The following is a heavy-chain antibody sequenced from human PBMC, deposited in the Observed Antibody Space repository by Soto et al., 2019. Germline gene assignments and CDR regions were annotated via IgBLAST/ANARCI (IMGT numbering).Heavy chain of an antibody. D-gene: IGHD3-10*02. CDR2: IYWDDDN. V-gene: IGHV2-5*02. Sequence: QITLKESGPTLVKPTQTLTLTCTFSGFSLTNNGEAVGWFRQSPGKALEWLVLIYWDDDNRYNPTLRTRLSTTNDTSKNQVVLTLTNMAPVDTATYFCARYVATSPAGWFEPWGQGIPVTVSS. CDR1: GFSLTNNGEA. J-gene: IGHJ5*02. CDR3: ARYVATSPAGWFEP.